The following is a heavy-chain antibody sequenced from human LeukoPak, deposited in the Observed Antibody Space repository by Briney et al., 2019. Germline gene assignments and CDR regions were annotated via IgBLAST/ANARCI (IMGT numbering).Heavy chain of an antibody. CDR1: GYTLTGYY. J-gene: IGHJ4*02. V-gene: IGHV1-2*02. CDR3: ARDYAYDSSVHFDY. D-gene: IGHD3-22*01. Sequence: GASVKVSCKTSGYTLTGYYIHWVRQAPGQGLEWMGWINPNNGGTKYAQNFQGRVTMTRDSSMSTAYMELSRLRSDDTAVYYCARDYAYDSSVHFDYWGQGTLVTVSS. CDR2: INPNNGGT.